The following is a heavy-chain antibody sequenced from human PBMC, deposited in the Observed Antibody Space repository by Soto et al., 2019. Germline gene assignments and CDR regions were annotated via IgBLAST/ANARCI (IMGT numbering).Heavy chain of an antibody. J-gene: IGHJ4*02. CDR2: INPKSGGT. CDR1: GYTFTDYY. Sequence: ASVKVSCKASGYTFTDYYIHWVRQAPGQGLEWMGWINPKSGGTNYAQKFQGRVTMTTDTSIHTGYIELSRLTSEDTAVYYCARGGITIFGVIDYWGQGTLVTVSS. D-gene: IGHD3-3*01. V-gene: IGHV1-2*02. CDR3: ARGGITIFGVIDY.